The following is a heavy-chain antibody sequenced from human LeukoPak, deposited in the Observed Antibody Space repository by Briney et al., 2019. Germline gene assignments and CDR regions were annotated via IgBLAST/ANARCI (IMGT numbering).Heavy chain of an antibody. CDR1: GFTFSSYA. J-gene: IGHJ4*02. CDR2: ISGSGGST. D-gene: IGHD2-2*02. CDR3: AKPRDIVVVPAAISY. V-gene: IGHV3-23*01. Sequence: PGGSLRLSCAASGFTFSSYAMSWFRQAPGKGLEWVSAISGSGGSTYYADSVKGRFTISRDNSKNTLYLQMNSLRAEDTAVYYCAKPRDIVVVPAAISYWGQGTLVTVSS.